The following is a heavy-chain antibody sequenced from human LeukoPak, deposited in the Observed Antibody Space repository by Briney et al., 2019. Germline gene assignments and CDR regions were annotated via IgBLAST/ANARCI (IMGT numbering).Heavy chain of an antibody. CDR1: GFTFSSYG. D-gene: IGHD6-13*01. CDR3: ARRQQQLVYNWFDP. Sequence: GGSLRLSCAASGFTFSSYGMHWVRQAPGKGLEWVAVVSHDGSNKYYADSVKGRFTISRDNSEKTLSLQMNSLRAEDTAVYYCARRQQQLVYNWFDPWGQGTLVTVSS. CDR2: VSHDGSNK. J-gene: IGHJ5*02. V-gene: IGHV3-30*03.